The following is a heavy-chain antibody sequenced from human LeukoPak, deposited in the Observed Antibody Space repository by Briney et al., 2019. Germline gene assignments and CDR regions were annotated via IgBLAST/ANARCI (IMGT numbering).Heavy chain of an antibody. J-gene: IGHJ3*02. CDR1: GFTFSSYA. V-gene: IGHV3-23*01. D-gene: IGHD3-10*01. Sequence: PGGSLRLSCAASGFTFSSYAMSWVRQAPGKGLEWVSAISGSGGSTYYADSVKGRFTISRDNSKNTLYLQMNSLRAEDTAVYYCAKDVLLWFGEGDDAFDIWGQGTMVTVSS. CDR2: ISGSGGST. CDR3: AKDVLLWFGEGDDAFDI.